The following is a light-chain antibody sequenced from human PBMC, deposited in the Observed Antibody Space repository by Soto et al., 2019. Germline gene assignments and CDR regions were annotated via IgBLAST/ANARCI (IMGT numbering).Light chain of an antibody. V-gene: IGKV3-20*01. CDR1: QSISSNH. CDR3: QKYVSWM. CDR2: GTS. J-gene: IGKJ1*01. Sequence: EIVLTQSPGTLSVSAGERATLSCRASQSISSNHLAWYQQKPGQAPRLLIYGTSSRATGIPDRFSGSGSGTDFTLTISRLEPEDSTIYYCQKYVSWMFGPGTKVEIK.